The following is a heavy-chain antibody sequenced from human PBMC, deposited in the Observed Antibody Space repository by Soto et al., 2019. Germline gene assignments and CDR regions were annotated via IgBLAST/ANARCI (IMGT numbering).Heavy chain of an antibody. CDR1: GGSISRYY. J-gene: IGHJ5*02. CDR3: ARGRSVLNWFDP. Sequence: QVQLQESGPALVKPSETLSLTCTVSGGSISRYYWSWIRQPPGKGLEWIGNIYSSGTANHNPSLKSRVTISVDTSKNQFSLRLTSVTAADTAVYYCARGRSVLNWFDPWGQGTLVTVSS. CDR2: IYSSGTA. V-gene: IGHV4-59*01. D-gene: IGHD6-19*01.